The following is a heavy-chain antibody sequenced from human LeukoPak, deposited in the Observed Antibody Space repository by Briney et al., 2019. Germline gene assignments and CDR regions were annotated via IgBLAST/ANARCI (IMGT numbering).Heavy chain of an antibody. CDR2: INPNSGDT. CDR3: ARQFEKAAAGSDPSYYFDY. J-gene: IGHJ4*02. V-gene: IGHV1-2*02. Sequence: ASVKVSCKASGYTFTGYYMHWVRQAPGQGLEWMVWINPNSGDTNYAQKFQDRVTMTRDTSISTAYIELSRLRSDDTAVYYCARQFEKAAAGSDPSYYFDYWGQGTLVTVSS. CDR1: GYTFTGYY. D-gene: IGHD6-13*01.